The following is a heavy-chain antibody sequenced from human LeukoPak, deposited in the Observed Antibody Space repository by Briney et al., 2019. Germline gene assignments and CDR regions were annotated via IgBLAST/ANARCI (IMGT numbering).Heavy chain of an antibody. J-gene: IGHJ4*02. V-gene: IGHV3-7*01. CDR2: IKQDGSEK. CDR3: ASGEVDYGDYSYYFDY. D-gene: IGHD4-17*01. Sequence: PGGSLRLSCAASGFTFNNYWMNWVRQAPGKGLEWVANIKQDGSEKYYVDSVKGRFTISRDNAKNSLSLQMNNLRAEDTAVYYCASGEVDYGDYSYYFDYWGQGTVVTVSS. CDR1: GFTFNNYW.